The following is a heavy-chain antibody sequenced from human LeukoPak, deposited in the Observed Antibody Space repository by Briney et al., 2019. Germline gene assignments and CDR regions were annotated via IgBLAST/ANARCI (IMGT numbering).Heavy chain of an antibody. V-gene: IGHV3-9*01. CDR1: GFTFDDYA. J-gene: IGHJ4*02. CDR2: ISWNSGSI. D-gene: IGHD4/OR15-4a*01. CDR3: ARRAGAYSHPYDY. Sequence: PGGSLRLSCAASGFTFDDYAMHWVRQAPGKVLEWGSGISWNSGSIGYADSVKGRFTISRDNAKNSLYLQMNSLRAEDTALYYCARRAGAYSHPYDYWGQGTLVTVSS.